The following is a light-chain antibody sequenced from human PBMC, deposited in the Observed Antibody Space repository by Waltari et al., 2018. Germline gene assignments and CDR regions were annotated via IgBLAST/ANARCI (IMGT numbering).Light chain of an antibody. V-gene: IGLV2-11*01. J-gene: IGLJ1*01. CDR2: DVS. CDR1: SSDVGGYNY. Sequence: QSALTQPRPVSGSRGQSVTISCTGTSSDVGGYNYVSWYQQHPGKAPKLMIYDVSKRPSGVPDRFSGSKSGNTASLTISGLQAGDEADYYCCSYAGSYTFYVFGTGTKVTVL. CDR3: CSYAGSYTFYV.